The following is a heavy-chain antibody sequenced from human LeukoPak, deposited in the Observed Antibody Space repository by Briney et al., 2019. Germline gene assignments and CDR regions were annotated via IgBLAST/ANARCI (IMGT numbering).Heavy chain of an antibody. D-gene: IGHD2-2*01. CDR2: IKQDESEK. J-gene: IGHJ4*02. CDR3: ARALDSSSSRYQAYEE. Sequence: GGSLRLSCSASGFTFSNYWMSWVRQAPGKGLEWVANIKQDESEKYYVDSVKGRFTISRDNAKSSLYLQMNSLRAEDTAVYYCARALDSSSSRYQAYEEWGQGTLVTVSS. V-gene: IGHV3-7*01. CDR1: GFTFSNYW.